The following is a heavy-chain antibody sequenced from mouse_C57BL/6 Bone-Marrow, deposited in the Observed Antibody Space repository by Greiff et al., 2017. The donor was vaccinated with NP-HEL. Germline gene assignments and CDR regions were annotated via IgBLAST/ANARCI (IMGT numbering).Heavy chain of an antibody. CDR3: ARCGFYWYFDV. J-gene: IGHJ1*03. Sequence: QVHVKQSGAELVKPGASVKLSCKASGYTFTSYWMQWVKQRPGQGLEWIGEIDPSDSYTNYNQKFKGKATLTVDTSSSTAYMQLSSLTSEDSAVYYCARCGFYWYFDVWGTGTTVTVSS. CDR1: GYTFTSYW. CDR2: IDPSDSYT. V-gene: IGHV1-50*01. D-gene: IGHD1-2*01.